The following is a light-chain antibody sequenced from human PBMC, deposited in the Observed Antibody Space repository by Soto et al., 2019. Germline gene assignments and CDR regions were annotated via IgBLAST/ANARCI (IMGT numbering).Light chain of an antibody. J-gene: IGLJ1*01. CDR1: ASTIGRNN. V-gene: IGLV1-47*01. Sequence: QSVLTQSPSASGTPGQRVTISCSGSASTIGRNNVYWYQQLPGTAPKLLIYRNSQRPSGVPDRFSGSKSGTSASLAISGLRSEDEADYYCAAWDDDLSGLYVFGAGTKLTVL. CDR2: RNS. CDR3: AAWDDDLSGLYV.